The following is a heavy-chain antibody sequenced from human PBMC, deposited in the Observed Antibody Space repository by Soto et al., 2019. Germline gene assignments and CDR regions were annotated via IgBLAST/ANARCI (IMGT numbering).Heavy chain of an antibody. Sequence: ESLSLACPVSGVSISSYYWSWIRQPAGKGLEWIGRIYTSGSTNYNPSLKSRVTISADKSISTAYLQWSSLKASDNAMYYCARHRVVPAAHFDPWGQGTQVTVSS. J-gene: IGHJ5*02. CDR1: GVSISSYY. CDR3: ARHRVVPAAHFDP. CDR2: IYTSGST. V-gene: IGHV4-4*07. D-gene: IGHD2-2*01.